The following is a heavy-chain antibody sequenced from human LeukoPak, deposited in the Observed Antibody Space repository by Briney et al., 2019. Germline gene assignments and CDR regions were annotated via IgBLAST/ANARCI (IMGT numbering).Heavy chain of an antibody. J-gene: IGHJ4*02. CDR3: ARGPDFYDSSGYYPI. CDR2: INHSGST. CDR1: GGSFRNYH. D-gene: IGHD3-22*01. Sequence: SETLSLTCAVYGGSFRNYHWSWIRQPPGKGLEWIGEINHSGSTKYNPSLKSRVTISVDRSKNQFSLKLSSVTAADTAVYYCARGPDFYDSSGYYPIWGQGTLVTVSS. V-gene: IGHV4-34*01.